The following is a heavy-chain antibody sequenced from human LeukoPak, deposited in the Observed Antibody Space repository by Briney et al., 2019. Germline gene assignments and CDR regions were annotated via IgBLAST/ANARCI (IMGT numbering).Heavy chain of an antibody. J-gene: IGHJ6*02. CDR2: ISSSGSTI. Sequence: PGGSLRLSCAAPGFTFSSYEMNWVRQAPGKGLEWVSYISSSGSTIYYADSVKGRFTISRDNAKNSLYLQMNSLRAEDTAVYYCARKGGDTAMGNYYYYGMDVWGQGTTVTVSS. CDR3: ARKGGDTAMGNYYYYGMDV. V-gene: IGHV3-48*03. CDR1: GFTFSSYE. D-gene: IGHD5-18*01.